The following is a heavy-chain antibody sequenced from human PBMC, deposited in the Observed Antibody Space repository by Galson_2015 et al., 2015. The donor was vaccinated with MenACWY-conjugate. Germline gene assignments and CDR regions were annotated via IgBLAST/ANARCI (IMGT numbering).Heavy chain of an antibody. Sequence: SLRLSCAASGFMFSSYDMNWVRQAPRKGPEWVAYISNSGRTIHYADSVKGRFTISRDNADNSLYLQMNSLKDEDTAVYYCARETIVVPSDYWGQGTLVTVSS. V-gene: IGHV3-48*02. D-gene: IGHD3-10*01. CDR3: ARETIVVPSDY. CDR1: GFMFSSYD. J-gene: IGHJ4*02. CDR2: ISNSGRTI.